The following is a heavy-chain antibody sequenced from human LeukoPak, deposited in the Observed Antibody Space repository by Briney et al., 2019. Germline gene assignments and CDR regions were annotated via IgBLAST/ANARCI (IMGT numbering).Heavy chain of an antibody. V-gene: IGHV4-38-2*02. Sequence: SETLSLTCTVSGYSISSGYYWGWIRQPPGKGLEWIGSIYHSGSTYYNPSLKSRVTISVDTSKNQFSLKLSSVTAADTAVYYCARDRYDSSGYYYPWGQGTLVTVSS. D-gene: IGHD3-22*01. CDR1: GYSISSGYY. CDR2: IYHSGST. J-gene: IGHJ5*02. CDR3: ARDRYDSSGYYYP.